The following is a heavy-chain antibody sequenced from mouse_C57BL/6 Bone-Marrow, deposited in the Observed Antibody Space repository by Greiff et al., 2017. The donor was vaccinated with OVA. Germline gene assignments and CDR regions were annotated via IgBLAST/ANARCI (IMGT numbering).Heavy chain of an antibody. CDR2: IDPENGDT. J-gene: IGHJ2*01. Sequence: EVQLQQSGAELVRPGASVKLSCTASGFNIKDDYMHWVKQRPEQGLEWIGWIDPENGDTEYASKFQGKATITADTSSNTAYLQLSSLTSEDTAVYYCTSPPFFDDWGQGTTLTVSS. CDR3: TSPPFFDD. V-gene: IGHV14-4*01. CDR1: GFNIKDDY.